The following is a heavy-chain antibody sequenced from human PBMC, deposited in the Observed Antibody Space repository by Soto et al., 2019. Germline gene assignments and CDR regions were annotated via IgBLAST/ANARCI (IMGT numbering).Heavy chain of an antibody. V-gene: IGHV3-23*01. Sequence: GGALRLSCGASGFNFSIYNMSWVRRAPGKGLEWVSTISGSGVSKYYADSVKGRFTISRDNSNNTVSLQMNSLRAEDAAVYYCAKDRSPGATTWNVYWGQGTLVTVSS. J-gene: IGHJ4*02. D-gene: IGHD1-26*01. CDR2: ISGSGVSK. CDR1: GFNFSIYN. CDR3: AKDRSPGATTWNVY.